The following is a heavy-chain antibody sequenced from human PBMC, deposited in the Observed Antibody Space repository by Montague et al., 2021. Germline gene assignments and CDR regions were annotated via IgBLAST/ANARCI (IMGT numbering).Heavy chain of an antibody. CDR2: MFYGGAT. CDR1: SGSIFHAH. J-gene: IGHJ5*02. Sequence: SETLSLTCTVSSGSIFHAHWSWVRQPPGKGLEWLGSMFYGGATSNNPSLKSRVTMSIDTSTNQFSLKLSFVTAADTAGYYCAKQDYFVSGTSYKGFDPWGQGTLVTVSS. D-gene: IGHD3-10*01. CDR3: AKQDYFVSGTSYKGFDP. V-gene: IGHV4-59*08.